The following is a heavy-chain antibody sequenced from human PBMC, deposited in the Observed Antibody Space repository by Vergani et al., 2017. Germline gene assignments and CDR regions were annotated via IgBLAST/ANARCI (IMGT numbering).Heavy chain of an antibody. J-gene: IGHJ4*02. V-gene: IGHV1-18*01. CDR2: ISAYNGNT. CDR1: GYTFTSYG. D-gene: IGHD2-8*01. CDR3: ARVGDCTNGVCYGYFDY. Sequence: QVQLVQSGAEVKKPGASVKVSCKASGYTFTSYGISWVRQAPGQGLEWMGWISAYNGNTNYAQKLQGRVTMPTDTSTSTAYMELRSLRSDATAVYYCARVGDCTNGVCYGYFDYWGQGTLVTVSS.